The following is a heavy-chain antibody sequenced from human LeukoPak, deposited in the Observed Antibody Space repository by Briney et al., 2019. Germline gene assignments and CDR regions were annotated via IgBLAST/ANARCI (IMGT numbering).Heavy chain of an antibody. V-gene: IGHV3-74*01. Sequence: GGPLRLSCAASGNYWMHWVRQAPGKGLAWVSHINSDGSWTSYADSVKGRFTISKDNAKNTVYLQMNNLRAEDTAVYYCVSFYETYWGRGTLVTVSS. D-gene: IGHD2-2*01. CDR3: VSFYETY. CDR2: INSDGSWT. CDR1: GNYW. J-gene: IGHJ4*02.